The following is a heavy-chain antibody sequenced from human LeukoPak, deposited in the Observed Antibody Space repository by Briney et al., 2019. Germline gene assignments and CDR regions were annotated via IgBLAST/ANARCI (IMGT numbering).Heavy chain of an antibody. CDR2: ISAYNGNT. D-gene: IGHD2-15*01. V-gene: IGHV1-18*01. CDR3: ARASYCSDGSCYSDY. J-gene: IGHJ4*02. Sequence: ASVKVSCKASGYTFSSYSISWVRQAPGQGLEWMGWISAYNGNTIYAQKVKGRVTMTTDTSTSTAYMELRSLKSDDTAVYYCARASYCSDGSCYSDYWGQGTLVTVSS. CDR1: GYTFSSYS.